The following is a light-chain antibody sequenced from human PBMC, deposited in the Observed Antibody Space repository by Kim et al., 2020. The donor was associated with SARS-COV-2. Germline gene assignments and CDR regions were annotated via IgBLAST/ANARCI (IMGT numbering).Light chain of an antibody. Sequence: DIQMTQSPSTLSASVGDRVTITCRASQSMSSWVAWYQQKPGKAPKLLIYDASTLETGVPSRFSGRGSGTEFTLTISNLQPDDFATYYCQQYNTYLGTFGQGTKLEI. CDR3: QQYNTYLGT. CDR1: QSMSSW. CDR2: DAS. V-gene: IGKV1-5*01. J-gene: IGKJ2*02.